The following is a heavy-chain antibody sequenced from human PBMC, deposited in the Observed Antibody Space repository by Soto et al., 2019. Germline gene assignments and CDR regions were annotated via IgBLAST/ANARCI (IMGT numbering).Heavy chain of an antibody. D-gene: IGHD2-8*01. CDR1: GYTFTGYY. V-gene: IGHV1-2*04. Sequence: GASVKVSCKASGYTFTGYYMHWVRQAPGQGLEWMGWINPNSGGTNYAQKFQGWVTMTRDTSISTAYMELSRLRSDDTAVYYCARDNGYCTNGVCYSRYYYGMDVWGQGTTVTVSS. CDR2: INPNSGGT. CDR3: ARDNGYCTNGVCYSRYYYGMDV. J-gene: IGHJ6*02.